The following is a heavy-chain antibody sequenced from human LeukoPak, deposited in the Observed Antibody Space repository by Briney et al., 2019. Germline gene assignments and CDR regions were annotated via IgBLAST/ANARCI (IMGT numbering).Heavy chain of an antibody. CDR1: GYTFTSYG. CDR2: ISAYNGNT. CDR3: ARVGITIFGVVLPTDY. J-gene: IGHJ4*02. Sequence: GASVKVSCKASGYTFTSYGISWVRQAPGQGLEWMGWISAYNGNTNYAQKLQGRVTVTTDTSTSTAYMELRSLRSDDTAVYYCARVGITIFGVVLPTDYWGQGTLVTVSS. D-gene: IGHD3-3*01. V-gene: IGHV1-18*01.